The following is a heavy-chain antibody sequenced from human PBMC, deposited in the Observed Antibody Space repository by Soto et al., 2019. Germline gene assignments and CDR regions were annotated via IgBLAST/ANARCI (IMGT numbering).Heavy chain of an antibody. V-gene: IGHV3-53*04. CDR2: IYSGGST. D-gene: IGHD3-9*01. J-gene: IGHJ4*02. CDR3: ARVGSRYFDLLDY. CDR1: GFTVSSNY. Sequence: EVQLVESGGGLVQPGGSLRLSCAASGFTVSSNYMIWVRQAPGKGLEWVSVIYSGGSTYYADSVKGRFTISRHNSKNTLYLQMNSLRAEDTAVYYCARVGSRYFDLLDYCGQGTLVTVSS.